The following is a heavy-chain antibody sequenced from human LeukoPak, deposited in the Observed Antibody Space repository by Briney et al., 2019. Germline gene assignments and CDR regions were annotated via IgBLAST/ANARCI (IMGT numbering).Heavy chain of an antibody. CDR1: GDSVSSNSVA. V-gene: IGHV6-1*01. CDR3: ARAVAGRLDY. CDR2: TYSRSKWYN. Sequence: SQTLSLTCGISGDSVSSNSVAWNWLRQSPSRGLEWLGRTYSRSKWYNDYAVSVKSRITINADTSKNQFSLQLNSVTPEDTAVYYCARAVAGRLDYWGQGTLVTVSS. J-gene: IGHJ4*02. D-gene: IGHD6-19*01.